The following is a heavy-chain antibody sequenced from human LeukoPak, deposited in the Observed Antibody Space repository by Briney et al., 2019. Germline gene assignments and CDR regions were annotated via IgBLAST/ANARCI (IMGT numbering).Heavy chain of an antibody. CDR2: VSWDSTRL. Sequence: GRSLRLSCAASGFTFDAYAMHWVRQVPGRGVEGVAGVSWDSTRLAYAASVKGRFPISGDNAKNSLYLQMNSLRAEDTAVYYCARDEPSGYDYFDYWGQGTLVTVSS. CDR1: GFTFDAYA. J-gene: IGHJ4*02. D-gene: IGHD5-12*01. V-gene: IGHV3-9*01. CDR3: ARDEPSGYDYFDY.